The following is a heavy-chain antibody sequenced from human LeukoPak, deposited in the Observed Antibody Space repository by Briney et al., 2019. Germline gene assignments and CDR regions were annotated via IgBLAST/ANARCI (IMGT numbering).Heavy chain of an antibody. CDR2: IKSKTDGGTT. J-gene: IGHJ6*03. D-gene: IGHD3-16*02. V-gene: IGHV3-15*01. CDR1: GFTFSDYY. Sequence: EGSLRLSCAASGFTFSDYYMSWVRQAPGKGLEWVGRIKSKTDGGTTDYAAPVKGRFTISRDDSKNTLYLQMNSLKTEDTAVYYCTTDLSDYYYYYMDVWGKGTTVTISS. CDR3: TTDLSDYYYYYMDV.